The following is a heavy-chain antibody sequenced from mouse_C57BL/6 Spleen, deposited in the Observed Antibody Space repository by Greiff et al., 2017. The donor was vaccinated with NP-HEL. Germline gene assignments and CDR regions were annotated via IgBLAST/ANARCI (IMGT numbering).Heavy chain of an antibody. D-gene: IGHD1-1*01. V-gene: IGHV1-15*01. Sequence: VQLQQSGAELVRPGASVTLSCKASGYTFTDYEMHWVKQTPVHGLEWIGAIDPETGGTAYNQKFKGKAILTADKSSSTAYMELRSLTSEDSAVYYCTTSIYYGSSYNYWGQGTTLTVSS. CDR2: IDPETGGT. J-gene: IGHJ2*01. CDR3: TTSIYYGSSYNY. CDR1: GYTFTDYE.